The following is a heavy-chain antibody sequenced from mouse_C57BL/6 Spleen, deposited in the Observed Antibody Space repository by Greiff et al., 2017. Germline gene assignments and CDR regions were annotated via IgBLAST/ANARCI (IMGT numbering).Heavy chain of an antibody. CDR1: GYTFTSYW. J-gene: IGHJ4*01. Sequence: QVHVKQPGAELVKPGASVKMSCKASGYTFTSYWITWVKQRPGQGLEWIGDIYPGSGSTNYNEKFKSKATLTVDTSSSTAYMQLSSLTSEDSAVYYCARSIFGPYAMDYWGQGTSVTVSA. V-gene: IGHV1-55*01. CDR2: IYPGSGST. CDR3: ARSIFGPYAMDY.